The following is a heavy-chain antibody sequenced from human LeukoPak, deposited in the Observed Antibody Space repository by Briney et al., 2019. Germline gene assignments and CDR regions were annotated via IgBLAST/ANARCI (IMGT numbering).Heavy chain of an antibody. D-gene: IGHD1-26*01. CDR3: AREYPKGGSYRFDP. CDR1: GGSISSYY. CDR2: IYTSGST. Sequence: SETLSLTCTVSGGSISSYYWSWIRQPAGKGLEWIGRIYTSGSTNYNPSLKSRVTISVDTPKNQFSLKLSSVTAADTAVYYCAREYPKGGSYRFDPWGQGTLVTVSS. V-gene: IGHV4-4*07. J-gene: IGHJ5*02.